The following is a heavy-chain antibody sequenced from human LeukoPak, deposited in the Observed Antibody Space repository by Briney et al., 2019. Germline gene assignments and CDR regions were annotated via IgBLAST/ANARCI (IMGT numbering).Heavy chain of an antibody. V-gene: IGHV3-48*03. CDR1: GFTFSSYE. CDR2: ISTTGNTI. CDR3: ARIGSYPYYFDY. J-gene: IGHJ4*02. Sequence: GGSLRLSCAASGFTFSSYEMNWVRQAPGKGLEWVSYISTTGNTIYYADSVKGQFTISRDNAKKSLYLQMNSLTAEDTAVYYCARIGSYPYYFDYWGQGALVTVSS. D-gene: IGHD1-26*01.